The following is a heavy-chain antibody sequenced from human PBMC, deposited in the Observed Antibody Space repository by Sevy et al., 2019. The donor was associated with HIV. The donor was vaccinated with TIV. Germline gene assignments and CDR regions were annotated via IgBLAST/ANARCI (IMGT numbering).Heavy chain of an antibody. D-gene: IGHD6-19*01. CDR1: GFTFSTFA. V-gene: IGHV3-30-3*01. CDR2: ISYSGGPK. CDR3: VRESGWRGFYYGMDV. Sequence: GGSLRLSCAASGFTFSTFAMHWVRQSPGKGLEWVALISYSGGPKYNADSVKGRFTISRDNSNNMLFLDMNSLRPDDTAVYYCVRESGWRGFYYGMDVWGQGTTVTVSS. J-gene: IGHJ6*02.